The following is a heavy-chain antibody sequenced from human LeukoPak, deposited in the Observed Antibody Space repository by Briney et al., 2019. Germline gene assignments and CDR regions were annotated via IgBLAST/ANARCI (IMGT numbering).Heavy chain of an antibody. CDR2: INHSGST. D-gene: IGHD3-10*01. CDR3: ASSRLGSWFDP. J-gene: IGHJ5*02. Sequence: SETLSLTCAVYGGSLSGYYWSWIRQPPGKGLEWIGEINHSGSTNYNPSLKSRVTISVDTSKNQFSLKLSSVTAADTAVYYCASSRLGSWFDPWGQETLVTVSS. V-gene: IGHV4-34*01. CDR1: GGSLSGYY.